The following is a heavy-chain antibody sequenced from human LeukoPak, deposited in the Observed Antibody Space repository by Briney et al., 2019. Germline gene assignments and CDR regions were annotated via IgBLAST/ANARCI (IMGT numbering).Heavy chain of an antibody. V-gene: IGHV3-7*03. CDR2: IKQDGSEK. D-gene: IGHD3-10*01. CDR1: GFTFTTYW. Sequence: GGSLRLSCEASGFTFTTYWLGWVRQPPGKGLEWVANIKQDGSEKYYVDSVKGRFTISRDNAKSSLYLQMNSLRAEDTAVYYCAKDITMVRGVVGYFDYWGQGTLVTVSS. J-gene: IGHJ4*02. CDR3: AKDITMVRGVVGYFDY.